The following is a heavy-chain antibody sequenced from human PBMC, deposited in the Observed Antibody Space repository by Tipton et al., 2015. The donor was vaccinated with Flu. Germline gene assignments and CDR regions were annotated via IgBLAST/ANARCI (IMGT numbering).Heavy chain of an antibody. D-gene: IGHD2-15*01. CDR3: ARHGPGLGYCSGGSCYEVNY. J-gene: IGHJ4*02. CDR1: GYSISSGYY. V-gene: IGHV4-38-2*01. CDR2: IYHSGST. Sequence: TLSLTCAVSGYSISSGYYWGWIRQPPGKGLEWIGSIYHSGSTYYNPSLKSRVTISVDMSKNQFSLKLSSVTAADTAVYYCARHGPGLGYCSGGSCYEVNYWGQGTLVTVSS.